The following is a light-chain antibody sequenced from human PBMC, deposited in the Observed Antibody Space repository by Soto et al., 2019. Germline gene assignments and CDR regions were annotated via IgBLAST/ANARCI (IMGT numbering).Light chain of an antibody. J-gene: IGKJ4*01. CDR1: QSISSY. CDR2: TAS. V-gene: IGKV1-39*01. Sequence: DIQMTQSPSSLSASVGDRVTITCRASQSISSYLNWYQRKPGTAPKLLIYTASSLQSGVPSRFSGSGSGTDFTLTISSLQPEDFATYYCQQSYSTPLTFGGGTKVEIK. CDR3: QQSYSTPLT.